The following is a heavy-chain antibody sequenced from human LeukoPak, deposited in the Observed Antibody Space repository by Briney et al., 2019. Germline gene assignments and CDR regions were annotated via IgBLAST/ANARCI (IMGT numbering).Heavy chain of an antibody. CDR2: ISSGSNTI. CDR1: GFTFSDYY. Sequence: KAGGSLRLSCAASGFTFSDYYMSWIRQAPGKGLEWISYISSGSNTIFYADSVQGRFTISRDNARNTLYLQMNSLRAGDTAVYYCAREGRDDHGALGAFDCWGHGTLVTVSS. CDR3: AREGRDDHGALGAFDC. D-gene: IGHD5-24*01. V-gene: IGHV3-11*04. J-gene: IGHJ5*01.